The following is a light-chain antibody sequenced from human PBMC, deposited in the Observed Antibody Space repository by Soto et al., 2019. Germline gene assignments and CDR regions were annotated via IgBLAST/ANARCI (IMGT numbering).Light chain of an antibody. Sequence: QSFLTQPASVSGSPGQSITISCTGTSSDVGGYNYVSWYQQYPGKAPKLMIYGVTNRPSGVSNRFSGSKTGNTASLTISGLQAEDEAYYYCFSHRSGDSHVFGTGTKATVL. V-gene: IGLV2-14*01. CDR1: SSDVGGYNY. J-gene: IGLJ1*01. CDR2: GVT. CDR3: FSHRSGDSHV.